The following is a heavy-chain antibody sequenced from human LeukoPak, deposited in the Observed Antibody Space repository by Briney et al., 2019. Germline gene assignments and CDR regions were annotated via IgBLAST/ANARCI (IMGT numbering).Heavy chain of an antibody. J-gene: IGHJ4*02. CDR3: AKGYCSGGSCYSGLFDY. Sequence: GGSLRLSCAASGFIFSSYAMSWVRQAPGQGLEWVSAISRSGGRTYYADSVKGRFTISRDNSKNTLYLQMNSLRAEDTAVYYCAKGYCSGGSCYSGLFDYWGKGTLVTVSS. V-gene: IGHV3-23*01. D-gene: IGHD2-15*01. CDR2: ISRSGGRT. CDR1: GFIFSSYA.